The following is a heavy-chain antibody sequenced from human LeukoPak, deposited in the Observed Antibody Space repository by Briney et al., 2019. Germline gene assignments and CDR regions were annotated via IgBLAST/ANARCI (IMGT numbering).Heavy chain of an antibody. Sequence: PSETLSLTCTVSGGSISSYYWSWIRQPAGKGLEWIGRIYTSGSTNYNPSLKSRVTMSVDTSKNQFSLKLSSVTAADTAVYYCARDQGAYGSGSYYNTNAFDIWGRGTMVTVSS. V-gene: IGHV4-4*07. D-gene: IGHD3-10*01. CDR2: IYTSGST. CDR1: GGSISSYY. CDR3: ARDQGAYGSGSYYNTNAFDI. J-gene: IGHJ3*02.